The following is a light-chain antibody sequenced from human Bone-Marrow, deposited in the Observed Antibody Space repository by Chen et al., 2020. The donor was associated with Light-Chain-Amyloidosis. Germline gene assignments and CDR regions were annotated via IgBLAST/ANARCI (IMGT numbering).Light chain of an antibody. J-gene: IGKJ4*01. V-gene: IGKV1-33*01. Sequence: DIQMTQSPSSLSASVGDRVTITCQASQDIRNYLNWYQQKPGQAPKLLIYDAANLETGVPSRFSGSGSETDFSFTISSLQPEDFATYYCQQYDNLPLTFGGGTKVEIK. CDR2: DAA. CDR3: QQYDNLPLT. CDR1: QDIRNY.